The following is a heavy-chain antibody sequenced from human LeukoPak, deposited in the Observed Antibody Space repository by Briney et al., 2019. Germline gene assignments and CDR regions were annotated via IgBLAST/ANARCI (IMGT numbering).Heavy chain of an antibody. V-gene: IGHV4-34*01. D-gene: IGHD3-10*01. CDR1: GGSFSGYY. CDR2: INHSGST. Sequence: KASETLSLTCAVYGGSFSGYYWSWIRQPPGKGLEWIGEINHSGSTNYNPSLKSRVTISVDTSKNQFSLKLSSVTAADTAAYYCASVKFGYYFDYWGQGTLVTVSS. CDR3: ASVKFGYYFDY. J-gene: IGHJ4*02.